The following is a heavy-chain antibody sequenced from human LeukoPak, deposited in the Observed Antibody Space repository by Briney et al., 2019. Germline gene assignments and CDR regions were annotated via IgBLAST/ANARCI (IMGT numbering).Heavy chain of an antibody. CDR2: IYYSGST. Sequence: SETLSLTCTVSGGSISSYYWSWIRQPPGKGLEWIGYIYYSGSTNYNPSLKSRVTISVDTSKNQFSLKLSSVTAADTAVYYCAGGGGRNYYYYYYMDVWGKGTTVTVSS. J-gene: IGHJ6*03. D-gene: IGHD1-26*01. V-gene: IGHV4-59*01. CDR1: GGSISSYY. CDR3: AGGGGRNYYYYYYMDV.